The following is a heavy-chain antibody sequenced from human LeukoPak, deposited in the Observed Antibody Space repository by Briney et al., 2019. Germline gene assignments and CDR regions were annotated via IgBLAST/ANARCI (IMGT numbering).Heavy chain of an antibody. Sequence: SVKVSCKASVGTFSSYAISWVRQAPGQGLEWMGGIIPIFGTATYAQKFQGRVTITTDESTSTAYIELSSLRSEGTGVYYSASHYYDSSGYYRYNWFDPWGRGTRVTVSS. D-gene: IGHD3-22*01. CDR1: VGTFSSYA. CDR2: IIPIFGTA. V-gene: IGHV1-69*05. J-gene: IGHJ5*02. CDR3: ASHYYDSSGYYRYNWFDP.